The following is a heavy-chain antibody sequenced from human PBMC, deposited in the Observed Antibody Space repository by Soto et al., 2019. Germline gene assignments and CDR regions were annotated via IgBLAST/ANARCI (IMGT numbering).Heavy chain of an antibody. Sequence: PSETLSLTCAVYGGSFSGYYWSWIRQPPGKGLEWIGEINHSGSTNYNPSLKSRVTISVDTSKNQFSLKLSSVTAADTAVYYCATAYCSGGSCYSGSFDYWGQGTLVTVSS. CDR3: ATAYCSGGSCYSGSFDY. J-gene: IGHJ4*02. D-gene: IGHD2-15*01. CDR1: GGSFSGYY. V-gene: IGHV4-34*01. CDR2: INHSGST.